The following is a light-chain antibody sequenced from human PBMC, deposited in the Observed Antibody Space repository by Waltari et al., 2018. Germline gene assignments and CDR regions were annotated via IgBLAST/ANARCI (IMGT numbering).Light chain of an antibody. J-gene: IGLJ3*02. CDR3: SSSTISGTLV. V-gene: IGLV2-14*03. Sequence: QSVLDQPASLSGSPGQSITMSCAGTYSDVGGSDFVSWYQQQPPKAPKLLIYDVNYRPSVVASRFSCAKSANTSFLSISGLQPEDEAHYYCSSSTISGTLVFCGGTKLTVL. CDR2: DVN. CDR1: YSDVGGSDF.